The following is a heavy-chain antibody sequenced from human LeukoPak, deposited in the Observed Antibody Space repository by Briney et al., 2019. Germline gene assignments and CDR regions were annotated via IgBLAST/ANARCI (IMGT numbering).Heavy chain of an antibody. D-gene: IGHD2-2*01. Sequence: SETLSLTCAVYGGSFGSYYWGWIRQPPGKGLEWIGAITQSGRGNYNPSLKSRVTISVDTSKNQFSLNLRSVTAADTALYFCARLPDGMRADSWGQGTLVTVSS. CDR1: GGSFGSYY. V-gene: IGHV4-34*01. J-gene: IGHJ5*02. CDR3: ARLPDGMRADS. CDR2: ITQSGRG.